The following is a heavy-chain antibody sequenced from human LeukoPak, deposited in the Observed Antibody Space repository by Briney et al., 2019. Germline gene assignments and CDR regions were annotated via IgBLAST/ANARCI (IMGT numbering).Heavy chain of an antibody. CDR3: ATDQSGGYFNDAFDI. CDR1: GFTXTSSA. Sequence: SVKVSCKASGFTXTSSAMQGVRQARGQRLEWIGWIVVGRGNTDYAQKFQERVTITRDMSTSTVYMEVSSLRSEDTAVYYCATDQSGGYFNDAFDIWGQGTMVTVSS. V-gene: IGHV1-58*02. J-gene: IGHJ3*02. CDR2: IVVGRGNT. D-gene: IGHD2-15*01.